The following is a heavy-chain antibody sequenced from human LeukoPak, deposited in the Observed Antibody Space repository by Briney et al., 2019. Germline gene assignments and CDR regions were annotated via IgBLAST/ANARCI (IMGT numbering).Heavy chain of an antibody. D-gene: IGHD3-16*01. Sequence: SETLSLTCTVSGGSISSYYWGWIRQPPGKGLEWIGSIYYSGSTYYNPSLKSRVTISVDTSKNQFSLKLSSVTAADTAVYYCKGLIGYGMDVWGQGTTVTVSS. CDR1: GGSISSYY. CDR2: IYYSGST. V-gene: IGHV4-39*01. CDR3: KGLIGYGMDV. J-gene: IGHJ6*02.